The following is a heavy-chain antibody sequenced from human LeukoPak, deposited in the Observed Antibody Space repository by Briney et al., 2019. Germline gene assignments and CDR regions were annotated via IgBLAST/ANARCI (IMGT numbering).Heavy chain of an antibody. CDR2: IYYSGST. D-gene: IGHD3-10*01. CDR1: GGSISSYY. V-gene: IGHV4-59*12. J-gene: IGHJ6*03. Sequence: PSETLSLTCTVSGGSISSYYRSWIRQPPGKGLEWIGYIYYSGSTNYNPSLKSRVTISVDTSKNQFSLRLSSVTAADTAVYYCARDRLWFGESPVEYYMDVWGKGTTVTISS. CDR3: ARDRLWFGESPVEYYMDV.